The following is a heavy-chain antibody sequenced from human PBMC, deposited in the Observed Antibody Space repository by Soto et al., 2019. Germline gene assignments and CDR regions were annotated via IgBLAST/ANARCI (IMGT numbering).Heavy chain of an antibody. Sequence: QVHLVQSGAEVKKPGASVKVSCEASGYIFTGYHVFWVRQAPGQGLEWMWWINPISGSTYYAQRFQGRVTIISDTSISTAYMELSRLRSDDTAMYYCARDRGNWSPGWAAFDLWGQGTLVTVSS. J-gene: IGHJ3*01. CDR3: ARDRGNWSPGWAAFDL. CDR2: INPISGST. V-gene: IGHV1-2*02. CDR1: GYIFTGYH. D-gene: IGHD1-1*01.